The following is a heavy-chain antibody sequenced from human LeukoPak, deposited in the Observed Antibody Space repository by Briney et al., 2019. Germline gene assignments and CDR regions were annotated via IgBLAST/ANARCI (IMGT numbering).Heavy chain of an antibody. CDR1: GFTLSSSW. D-gene: IGHD3-10*01. Sequence: GGSLRLSCAVSGFTLSSSWMTWVRQAPGKGLEWVATIKEDGSEKYYGDSLKGRFTISRDNAKNSLCLQMNSLTAEDTAVYFCARDRISSWGKGTTVTVSS. CDR3: ARDRISS. J-gene: IGHJ6*04. CDR2: IKEDGSEK. V-gene: IGHV3-7*01.